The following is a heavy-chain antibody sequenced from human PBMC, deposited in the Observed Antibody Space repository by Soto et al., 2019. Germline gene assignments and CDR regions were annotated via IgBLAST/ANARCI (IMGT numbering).Heavy chain of an antibody. CDR2: IYYSGST. J-gene: IGHJ6*02. Sequence: QVQLQESGPGLVKPSQTLSLTCTVSGGSISSGGYYWSWIRQHPGKGLEWIGYIYYSGSTYYNPSLKSRVTISVDTSKNQFSLKLSSVTAADTAVYYCARVIAAAGYYYYYGMDVWGQGTTVTVSS. CDR3: ARVIAAAGYYYYYGMDV. CDR1: GGSISSGGYY. D-gene: IGHD6-13*01. V-gene: IGHV4-31*03.